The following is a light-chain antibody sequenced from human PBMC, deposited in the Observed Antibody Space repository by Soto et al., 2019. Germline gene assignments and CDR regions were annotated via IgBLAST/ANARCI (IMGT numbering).Light chain of an antibody. Sequence: DVVLTQTPLSSPVTLGQPASISCRSSQSLVYSDGNTYLSWLQQRPGQPPRLLIYQISNRFSGVQDRFSGSGAGTDFTLKISRVEAEDVGVYYCMQFAHFPRTFGQGNKVEIK. V-gene: IGKV2-24*01. J-gene: IGKJ1*01. CDR1: QSLVYSDGNTY. CDR3: MQFAHFPRT. CDR2: QIS.